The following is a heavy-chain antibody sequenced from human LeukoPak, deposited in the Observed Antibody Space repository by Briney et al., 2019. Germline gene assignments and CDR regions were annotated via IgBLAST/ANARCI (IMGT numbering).Heavy chain of an antibody. J-gene: IGHJ4*02. D-gene: IGHD3-10*01. CDR1: GFTLSSYA. V-gene: IGHV3-30-3*01. CDR2: ISYDGSDK. Sequence: GGSLRLSCAASGFTLSSYAMHWVRQAPGKGLEWVAVISYDGSDKYYADSVKGRFTISRDNSKNTLYLQMNSLRAEDTAVYYCARTGYWGQGTLVTVSS. CDR3: ARTGY.